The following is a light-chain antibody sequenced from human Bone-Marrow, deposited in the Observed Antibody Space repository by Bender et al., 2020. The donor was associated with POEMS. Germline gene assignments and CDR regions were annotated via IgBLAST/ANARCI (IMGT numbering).Light chain of an antibody. J-gene: IGLJ2*01. CDR2: EVT. CDR1: RSDVGNYNL. V-gene: IGLV2-23*02. CDR3: CSYAGSSISI. Sequence: QSALTQPASVSGSPGQSIAISCSGTRSDVGNYNLVSWYQQHPGKAPQLIVYEVTRRPSRISSRFSGSRSGNTASLTISGLQPEDEADYYCCSYAGSSISIFGGGTKVTVL.